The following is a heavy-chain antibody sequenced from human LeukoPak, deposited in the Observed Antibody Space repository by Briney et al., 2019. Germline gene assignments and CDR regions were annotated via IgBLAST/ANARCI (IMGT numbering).Heavy chain of an antibody. J-gene: IGHJ3*01. D-gene: IGHD3-10*01. CDR3: ARLYNSGRNV. CDR1: GFTVSTFT. V-gene: IGHV3-21*01. Sequence: GGSLRLSCAVSGFTVSTFTMNWVRQAPGKGLEWVSSISGGSSFIYYADSVQGRFSISRDNAKNSLFLKLNSLRVEDTAVYYCARLYNSGRNVWGQGTMVTVSS. CDR2: ISGGSSFI.